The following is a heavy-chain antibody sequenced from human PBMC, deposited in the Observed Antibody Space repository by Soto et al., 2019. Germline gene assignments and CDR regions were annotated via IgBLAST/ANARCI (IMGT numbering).Heavy chain of an antibody. D-gene: IGHD1-26*01. CDR1: GGSISSYY. CDR3: ARSPKGLGNFDY. V-gene: IGHV4-59*04. CDR2: IHYSGST. J-gene: IGHJ4*02. Sequence: PSETLSLTCTVSGGSISSYYWSWIRQPPGKGLEWIGYIHYSGSTYYNSSLKSRVTMSVDTAKNRFSLKVSSVTAADTAVYYCARSPKGLGNFDYWGQGTLVTVSS.